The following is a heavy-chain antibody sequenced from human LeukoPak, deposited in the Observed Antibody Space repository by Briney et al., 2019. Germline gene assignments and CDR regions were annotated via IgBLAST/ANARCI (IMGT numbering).Heavy chain of an antibody. D-gene: IGHD4-17*01. Sequence: PGGSLRLSCAASGFTFSSYGMRWVRQAPGKGLEWVAFIRYDGSNKYYADSVKGRFTISRDNSKNTLYLQMNSLRAEDTAVYYCARDYDGDYSFDYWGQGTLVTVSS. V-gene: IGHV3-30*02. CDR2: IRYDGSNK. CDR1: GFTFSSYG. CDR3: ARDYDGDYSFDY. J-gene: IGHJ4*02.